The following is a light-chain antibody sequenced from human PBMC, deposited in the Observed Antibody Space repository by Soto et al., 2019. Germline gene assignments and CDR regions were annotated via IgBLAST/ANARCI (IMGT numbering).Light chain of an antibody. J-gene: IGLJ1*01. Sequence: QSALTLPASVSGSPGQSITISCTGTSSDVGGYNYVSWYQQQSGKAPKLMIHEVSNRPSGVSNRFSGSKSGNTASLTISGLQAEDEADYYCSSYTSSRAYVLGIGTKVTVL. V-gene: IGLV2-14*01. CDR1: SSDVGGYNY. CDR3: SSYTSSRAYV. CDR2: EVS.